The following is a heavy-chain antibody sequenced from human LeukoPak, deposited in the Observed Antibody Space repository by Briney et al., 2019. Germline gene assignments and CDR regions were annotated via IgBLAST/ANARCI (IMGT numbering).Heavy chain of an antibody. V-gene: IGHV3-48*03. Sequence: GGSLRLSCAASGFTFSSCEMNWVRQAPGKGLEWLSYISSSGSTIYYADSVKGRFTISRDNAKNSLHLQMNSLRAEDTAVYYCARGDGGYYYGMDVWGQGTTVTVSS. CDR3: ARGDGGYYYGMDV. CDR2: ISSSGSTI. D-gene: IGHD3-10*01. CDR1: GFTFSSCE. J-gene: IGHJ6*02.